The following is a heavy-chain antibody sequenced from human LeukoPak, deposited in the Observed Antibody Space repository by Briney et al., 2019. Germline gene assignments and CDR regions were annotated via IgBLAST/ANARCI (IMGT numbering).Heavy chain of an antibody. CDR2: IYPGDSDT. D-gene: IGHD4-17*01. Sequence: GESLRISCKGSGYSFTSYWIGWVRQMPGKGLEWMGIIYPGDSDTRYSPSFQGQVTISADKSISTAYLQWSSLKASDTAMYYCARFEGTTVTAATSWGQGTLVTVSS. CDR3: ARFEGTTVTAATS. J-gene: IGHJ4*02. CDR1: GYSFTSYW. V-gene: IGHV5-51*01.